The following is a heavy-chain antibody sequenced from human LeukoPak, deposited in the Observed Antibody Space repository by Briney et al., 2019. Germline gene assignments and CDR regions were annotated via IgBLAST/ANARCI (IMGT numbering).Heavy chain of an antibody. J-gene: IGHJ3*02. Sequence: SETLSLTCTVSGGSISSYYWSWIRQPPGKGLEWIGYIYYSGSTNYSPSLKSRVTISVDTSKNQFSLKLSSVTAADTAVYYCARDGAVAGKDAFDIWGQGTMVTVSS. D-gene: IGHD6-19*01. CDR3: ARDGAVAGKDAFDI. V-gene: IGHV4-59*01. CDR2: IYYSGST. CDR1: GGSISSYY.